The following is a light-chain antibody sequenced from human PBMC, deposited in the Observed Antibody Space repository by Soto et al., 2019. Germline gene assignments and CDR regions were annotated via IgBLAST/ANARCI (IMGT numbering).Light chain of an antibody. CDR3: QQRSNWPAT. CDR1: QSVSSY. J-gene: IGKJ1*01. CDR2: DAS. V-gene: IGKV3-11*01. Sequence: ESAWTQSPDTLSLSPGGRATLSCRASQSVSSYLAWYQQKPGQAPRLLIYDASNRATGIPARFSGSGSGTDFTLTISSLEPEDFAVYYCQQRSNWPATFGQGTKVDIK.